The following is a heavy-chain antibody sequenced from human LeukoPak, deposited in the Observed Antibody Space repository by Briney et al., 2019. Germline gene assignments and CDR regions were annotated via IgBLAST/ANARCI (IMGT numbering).Heavy chain of an antibody. D-gene: IGHD6-19*01. CDR1: GFTISGYW. CDR2: MNQDGSEE. J-gene: IGHJ4*02. Sequence: PGGSLRLSCGASGFTISGYWMSWLRQAPGKGLEWVANMNQDGSEEYYVDSVKGRFTISRDNAKNSLYLQMSSLRAEGTAVYYCARDASGWSAYWGQGTLVTVSS. V-gene: IGHV3-7*01. CDR3: ARDASGWSAY.